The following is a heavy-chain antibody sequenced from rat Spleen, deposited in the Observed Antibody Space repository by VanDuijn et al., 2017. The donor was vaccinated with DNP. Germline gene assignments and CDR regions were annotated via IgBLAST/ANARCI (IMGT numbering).Heavy chain of an antibody. CDR3: ATEDYGYPFDY. J-gene: IGHJ2*01. D-gene: IGHD1-7*01. CDR2: IGSTGANS. CDR1: GFTFSNYY. V-gene: IGHV5-25*01. Sequence: EVQLAESGGGLVQPGRSLKLSCAASGFTFSNYYMAWVRQAPKKGLEWVATIGSTGANSYYRNSVEGRFSISRGNTKNTLFLQMDSLRSEDTATYYCATEDYGYPFDYWGQGVLVTVSS.